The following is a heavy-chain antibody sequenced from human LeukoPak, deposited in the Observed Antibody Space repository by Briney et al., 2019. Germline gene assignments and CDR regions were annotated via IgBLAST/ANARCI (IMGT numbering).Heavy chain of an antibody. D-gene: IGHD2-15*01. Sequence: GGSLRLSCAASGFTFSTYAIHWVRQAPGKGLDWVALISHDDRNKYYAGSVKGRFTISRDSSKNTLYLQMNSLRAEDTAVYYCARDYHCSGGRCYDDAFDIWGQGTMVTVST. CDR1: GFTFSTYA. CDR3: ARDYHCSGGRCYDDAFDI. CDR2: ISHDDRNK. J-gene: IGHJ3*02. V-gene: IGHV3-30*01.